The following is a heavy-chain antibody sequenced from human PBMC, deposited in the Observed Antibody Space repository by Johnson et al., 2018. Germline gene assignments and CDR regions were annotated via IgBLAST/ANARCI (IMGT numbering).Heavy chain of an antibody. Sequence: VQLVQSGGGLVQPGGSLRLSCAASGFTFSSYWMSWVRQAPGKGLEWVANIKQDGSEKYYVDSVKGRFTISRDNAKNSLYLQMNSLRAEDTAVYYCASSGDDDCWGSYYGMDVWGQGTTVTVSS. J-gene: IGHJ6*02. D-gene: IGHD3-3*01. CDR2: IKQDGSEK. V-gene: IGHV3-7*01. CDR1: GFTFSSYW. CDR3: ASSGDDDCWGSYYGMDV.